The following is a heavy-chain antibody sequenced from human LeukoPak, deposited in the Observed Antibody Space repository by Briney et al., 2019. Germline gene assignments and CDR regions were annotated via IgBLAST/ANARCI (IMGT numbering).Heavy chain of an antibody. Sequence: SETLSLTCTVSGGSISSGSYYWSWIRQPAGKGLEWIGRIYTSGSTNYNPSLKSRVTISVDTSKNQFSLKLSSVTAADTAVYYCAREVTTVTRGKFDYYYYYMDVWGKGTTVTVSS. J-gene: IGHJ6*03. CDR2: IYTSGST. D-gene: IGHD4-11*01. V-gene: IGHV4-61*02. CDR1: GGSISSGSYY. CDR3: AREVTTVTRGKFDYYYYYMDV.